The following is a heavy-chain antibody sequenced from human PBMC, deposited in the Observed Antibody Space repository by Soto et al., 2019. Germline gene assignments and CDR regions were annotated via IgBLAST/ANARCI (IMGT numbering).Heavy chain of an antibody. CDR2: IYYSGST. Sequence: SETLSLTCTVSGGSISSGDYYWSWIRQPPGKGLEWIGYIYYSGSTYYNPSLKSRVTISVDTSKNQFSLKLSSVTAADTAVYYCARAAMVRALANWFDPWGQGTLVTVSS. CDR1: GGSISSGDYY. J-gene: IGHJ5*02. D-gene: IGHD3-10*01. CDR3: ARAAMVRALANWFDP. V-gene: IGHV4-30-4*01.